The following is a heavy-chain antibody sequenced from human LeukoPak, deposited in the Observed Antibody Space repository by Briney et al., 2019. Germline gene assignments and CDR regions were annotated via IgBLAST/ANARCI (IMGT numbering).Heavy chain of an antibody. CDR3: ARVSPGCSSSWPRYFDY. Sequence: GGSLRLSCAASGFTFSSYWMHWVRQAPGKGLVWVSRINSDGSSTSYADSVKGRFTISRDNAKNSLYLQMNSLRAEDTAVYYCARVSPGCSSSWPRYFDYWGQGTLVTVSS. CDR1: GFTFSSYW. J-gene: IGHJ4*02. V-gene: IGHV3-74*01. D-gene: IGHD6-13*01. CDR2: INSDGSST.